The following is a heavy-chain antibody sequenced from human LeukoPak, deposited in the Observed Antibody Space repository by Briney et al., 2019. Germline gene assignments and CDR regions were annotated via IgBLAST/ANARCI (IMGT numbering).Heavy chain of an antibody. D-gene: IGHD2-2*01. V-gene: IGHV1-46*01. Sequence: GASVKVSCKASGYTFTCYYIHWVRQAPGQGLEWMGIINPSGGSASYAQKFEGRVTMTRDTSTSTVYMELSSLRAEDTAVYYCARDSKTSSLADPWGQGTLVTVSS. CDR1: GYTFTCYY. J-gene: IGHJ5*02. CDR3: ARDSKTSSLADP. CDR2: INPSGGSA.